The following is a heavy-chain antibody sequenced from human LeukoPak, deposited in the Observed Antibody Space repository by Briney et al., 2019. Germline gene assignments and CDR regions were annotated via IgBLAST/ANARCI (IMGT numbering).Heavy chain of an antibody. J-gene: IGHJ6*02. D-gene: IGHD2-2*01. V-gene: IGHV4-34*01. CDR2: INHSGST. CDR3: ARAAHIIVPAAKSGMDV. CDR1: GGSFSGYY. Sequence: SETLSLTCAVYGGSFSGYYWSWIRQPPGKGLEWIGEINHSGSTNCNPSLKSRVTISVDTSKNQFSLKLSSVTAADTAVYFCARAAHIIVPAAKSGMDVWGQGTTVTVSS.